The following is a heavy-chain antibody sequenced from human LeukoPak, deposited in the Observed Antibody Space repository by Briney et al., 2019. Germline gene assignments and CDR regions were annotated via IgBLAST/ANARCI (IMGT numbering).Heavy chain of an antibody. CDR1: GLTFSSYE. Sequence: GGSLRLSCAASGLTFSSYEMNWVRQAPGKGLEWVSYISSSGSTIYYADSVKGRFTISRDNAKKSLYLQMNNLRAEDTSLYYCARNRYDILTGYQYYFDYWGQGTLVSVSS. D-gene: IGHD3-9*01. V-gene: IGHV3-48*03. J-gene: IGHJ4*02. CDR3: ARNRYDILTGYQYYFDY. CDR2: ISSSGSTI.